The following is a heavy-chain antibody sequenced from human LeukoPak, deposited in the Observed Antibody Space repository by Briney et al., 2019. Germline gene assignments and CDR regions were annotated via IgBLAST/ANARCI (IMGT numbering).Heavy chain of an antibody. CDR3: AKDRGIVGEPSVNTGIDY. V-gene: IGHV3-30*18. CDR1: GFRFNTYG. Sequence: GGSLRLSCSASGFRFNTYGMHWVRQAPGKGLEWVAVISYDGRNTYYEDSVKGRFTISRDSSQKTLYLQMNSLRAEETAVYYCAKDRGIVGEPSVNTGIDYWGQGTLVTVSS. CDR2: ISYDGRNT. D-gene: IGHD1-26*01. J-gene: IGHJ4*02.